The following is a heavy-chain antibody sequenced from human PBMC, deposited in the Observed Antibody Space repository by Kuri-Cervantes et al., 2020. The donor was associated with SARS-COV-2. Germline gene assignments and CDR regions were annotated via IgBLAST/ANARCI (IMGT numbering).Heavy chain of an antibody. CDR1: GGSISSSSYY. V-gene: IGHV4-39*07. D-gene: IGHD6-6*01. J-gene: IGHJ4*02. CDR2: IYYSGST. CDR3: ARVKRVSLGGIAARHAYFDY. Sequence: SETLSLTCTVSGGSISSSSYYWGWIRQPPGKGLEWIGSIYYSGSTYYNPSLKSRVTISVDTSKNQFSLKLSSVTAADTAVYYCARVKRVSLGGIAARHAYFDYWGQGTLVTVSS.